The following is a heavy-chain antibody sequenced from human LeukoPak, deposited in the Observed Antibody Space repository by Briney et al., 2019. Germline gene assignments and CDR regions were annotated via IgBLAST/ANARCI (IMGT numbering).Heavy chain of an antibody. J-gene: IGHJ4*02. D-gene: IGHD4/OR15-4a*01. V-gene: IGHV3-7*03. CDR1: GFIFSGYW. CDR3: AREDVITTTEDH. Sequence: PGGSLRLSCAASGFIFSGYWMSWVRQAPGKGLEWVANIKQDGSETYYVDSVKGRFTISRDNAKNSLYLQMNSLRGEDTAVYYCAREDVITTTEDHWGQGTLVTVSS. CDR2: IKQDGSET.